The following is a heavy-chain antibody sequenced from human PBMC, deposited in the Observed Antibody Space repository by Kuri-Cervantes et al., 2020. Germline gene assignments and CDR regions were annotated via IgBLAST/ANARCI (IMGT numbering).Heavy chain of an antibody. CDR1: GGSISSYY. CDR2: IYYSGST. D-gene: IGHD2-15*01. Sequence: SETLSLTCTVSGGSISSYYWSWIRQPPGKGLEWIGYIYYSGSTNYNPSLKSRVTISVDTSKNQFSLKLSSVTAADTAVYYCAKTSGGGLGYSLYYGMDVWGQGTTVTVSS. CDR3: AKTSGGGLGYSLYYGMDV. J-gene: IGHJ6*02. V-gene: IGHV4-59*13.